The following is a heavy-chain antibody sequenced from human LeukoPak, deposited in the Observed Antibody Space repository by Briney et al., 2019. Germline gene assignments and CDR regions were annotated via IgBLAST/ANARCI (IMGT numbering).Heavy chain of an antibody. J-gene: IGHJ4*02. D-gene: IGHD2-21*01. CDR1: GGSISDYF. CDR2: IYSSGSI. V-gene: IGHV4-4*07. CDR3: ARGPYCGDDCYFDS. Sequence: SETLSLTCTVSGGSISDYFWSWIRQPAGKGLEWIGRIYSSGSILYNPSLKSRVTMSVDTSKNQFSLRLTSVTAADTAVYYCARGPYCGDDCYFDSWGRGTLFTVSS.